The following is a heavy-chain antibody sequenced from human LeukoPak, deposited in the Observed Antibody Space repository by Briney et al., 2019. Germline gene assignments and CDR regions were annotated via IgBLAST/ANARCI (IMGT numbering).Heavy chain of an antibody. CDR1: GGSISSYY. V-gene: IGHV4-59*08. J-gene: IGHJ4*02. Sequence: SETPSLTCTVSGGSISSYYWSWIRQPPGKGLEWIGYIYYSGSTNYNPSLKSRVTISVDTSKNQFSLKLSSVTAADTAVYYCARGVSSGSDYWGQGTLVTVSS. D-gene: IGHD3-10*01. CDR2: IYYSGST. CDR3: ARGVSSGSDY.